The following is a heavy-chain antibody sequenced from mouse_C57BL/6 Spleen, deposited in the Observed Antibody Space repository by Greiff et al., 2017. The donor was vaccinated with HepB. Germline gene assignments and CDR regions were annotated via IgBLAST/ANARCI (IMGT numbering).Heavy chain of an antibody. J-gene: IGHJ3*01. D-gene: IGHD2-3*01. CDR1: GFTFSSYA. Sequence: EVKLVESGGGLVKPGGSLKLSCAASGFTFSSYAMSWVRQTPEKRLEWVATISDGGSYTYYPDNVKGRFTIPRDNAKNNLYLQMSHLKSEDTAMYYCALIYDGYLAWFAYWGQGTLVTVSA. V-gene: IGHV5-4*03. CDR2: ISDGGSYT. CDR3: ALIYDGYLAWFAY.